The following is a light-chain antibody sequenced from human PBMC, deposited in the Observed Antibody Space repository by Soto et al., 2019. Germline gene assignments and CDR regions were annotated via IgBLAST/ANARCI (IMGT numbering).Light chain of an antibody. CDR2: GNS. J-gene: IGLJ1*01. Sequence: QSVLTQPPSVSGAPGQRVTISCTGSSSNIGAGYDVHWYQQLPGTAPKLLIYGNSNRPSGVPDRFSGSKSGTSASLAITELQAEDEADYYCQSYDSSLIYVFGTGTKVTVL. V-gene: IGLV1-40*01. CDR1: SSNIGAGYD. CDR3: QSYDSSLIYV.